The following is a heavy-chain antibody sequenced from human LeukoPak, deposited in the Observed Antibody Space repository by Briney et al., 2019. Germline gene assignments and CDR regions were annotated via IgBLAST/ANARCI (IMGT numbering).Heavy chain of an antibody. J-gene: IGHJ5*02. CDR3: ANHFYNLAA. V-gene: IGHV3-30*18. D-gene: IGHD2/OR15-2a*01. CDR2: ISYDGSNT. Sequence: GGSLRLSCAASGFTLRSYGMHWVRQAPGKGLEWVAVISYDGSNTYYADSVKDRFTISRDNSKNTLYLQMNSLRAEDTAAYYCANHFYNLAAWGQGTLVTVSS. CDR1: GFTLRSYG.